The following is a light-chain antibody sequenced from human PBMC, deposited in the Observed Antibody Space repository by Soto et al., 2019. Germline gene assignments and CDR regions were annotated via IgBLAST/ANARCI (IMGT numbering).Light chain of an antibody. CDR1: SSDVGSYNR. Sequence: QSALTQPPSVSGSPGQSVTSSCTGTSSDVGSYNRVSWYQQSPGTAPKLMIYEVTNRPSGVPDRFSGSKSGNTASLTISGLQAEDEADYYCSSKTSSSPLFGGGTKLTVL. J-gene: IGLJ2*01. CDR3: SSKTSSSPL. V-gene: IGLV2-18*02. CDR2: EVT.